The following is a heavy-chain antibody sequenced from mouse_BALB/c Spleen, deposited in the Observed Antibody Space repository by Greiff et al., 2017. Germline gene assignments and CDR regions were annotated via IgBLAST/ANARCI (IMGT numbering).Heavy chain of an antibody. CDR2: ISCYNGAT. J-gene: IGHJ2*01. CDR3: ARCDVYYYFDY. D-gene: IGHD2-3*01. Sequence: LVKTGASVKISCKASGYSFPGYYMHWVQQSHGTSLEWIGYISCYNGATSYNQKYKGKATFTVDTSASTAYRQFNSLTSEDSAVYYGARCDVYYYFDYGGQGTTLTVAS. V-gene: IGHV1S34*01. CDR1: GYSFPGYY.